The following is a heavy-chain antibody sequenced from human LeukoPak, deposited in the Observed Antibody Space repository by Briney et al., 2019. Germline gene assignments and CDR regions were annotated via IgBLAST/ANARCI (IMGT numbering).Heavy chain of an antibody. CDR3: AKRGTI. CDR2: ISPSGAIT. D-gene: IGHD3-16*01. CDR1: GFFFSRHG. J-gene: IGHJ3*02. Sequence: HAGGTLRLSCAASGFFFSRHGMNWVRQAPGKGLEWVSGISPSGAITYYTDSVRGRFSISRDNSKNTLYLQMNSLRAEDTAVYYCAKRGTIWGQGTMVTVSS. V-gene: IGHV3-23*01.